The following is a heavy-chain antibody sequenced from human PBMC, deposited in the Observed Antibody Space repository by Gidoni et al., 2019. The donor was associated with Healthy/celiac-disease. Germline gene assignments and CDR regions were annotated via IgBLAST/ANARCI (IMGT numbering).Heavy chain of an antibody. CDR3: AKISGSYDYFDY. D-gene: IGHD1-26*01. V-gene: IGHV3-30*18. CDR2: ISYDGSNK. Sequence: VPLVAFGGGVVQPGWSLRLSCAAPGFTFSSYGMHWVRQAPGKGLEWVAVISYDGSNKYYADSVKGRLAISRDNSKNTLYLQMSSLRAEDTAVYYCAKISGSYDYFDYWGQGTLVTVSS. CDR1: GFTFSSYG. J-gene: IGHJ4*02.